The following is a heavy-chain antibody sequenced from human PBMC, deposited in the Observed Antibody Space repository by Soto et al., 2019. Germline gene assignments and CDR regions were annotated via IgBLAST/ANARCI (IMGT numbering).Heavy chain of an antibody. CDR1: GGTFSSYA. D-gene: IGHD3-22*01. Sequence: QVQLVQSGAEVKKPGSSVKVSCKASGGTFSSYAISWVRQAPGQGLEWMGGIIPIFGTANYAQKFQGRVTITADESTSTAYMELRSLRSEDTAVYYCARLVEPYYYDSSGYLYWGQGTLVTVSS. CDR2: IIPIFGTA. V-gene: IGHV1-69*12. CDR3: ARLVEPYYYDSSGYLY. J-gene: IGHJ4*02.